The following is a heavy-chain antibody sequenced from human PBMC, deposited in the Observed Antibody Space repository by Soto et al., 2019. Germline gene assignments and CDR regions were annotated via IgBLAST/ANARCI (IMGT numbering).Heavy chain of an antibody. V-gene: IGHV3-30*02. Sequence: PGGSLRLSCAASGFTFSSYGMHWVRQAPGKGLEWVAVIWYDGSNKYYADSVKGRFTISRDNSKNTLYVQMNSLRAEDTAVYYCTKDAASGGEWGQGTLVTVSS. D-gene: IGHD2-21*01. CDR1: GFTFSSYG. CDR2: IWYDGSNK. J-gene: IGHJ4*02. CDR3: TKDAASGGE.